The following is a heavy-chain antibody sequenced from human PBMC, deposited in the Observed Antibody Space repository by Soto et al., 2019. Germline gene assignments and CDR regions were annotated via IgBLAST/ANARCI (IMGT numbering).Heavy chain of an antibody. CDR2: ISAYNGNT. V-gene: IGHV1-18*01. J-gene: IGHJ4*02. CDR1: GYSFATSG. CDR3: ARAGQYYDSSGYAY. D-gene: IGHD3-22*01. Sequence: QVKLVQSGTEVKQPGASIKVSCKASGYSFATSGISWVRQAPGQGLEWMGWISAYNGNTNYDQKLQDRVTMTTDTSTSTAYLQLRNLRSDDTAVYYCARAGQYYDSSGYAYWGQGTLVTVSS.